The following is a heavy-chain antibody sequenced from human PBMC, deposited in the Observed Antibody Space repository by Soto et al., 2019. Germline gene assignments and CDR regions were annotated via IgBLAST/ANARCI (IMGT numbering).Heavy chain of an antibody. Sequence: EVQLLESGGDLVQPEGSLRLSCAASGFTFDSFAMTWVRQAPGKGLEWVSALSGVGDATNYADSVKGRFTISRDNSKNTLYLQINSLRPEDTAVYYCAKATNDWTYHFDYWGQGTPVTVSS. CDR2: LSGVGDAT. V-gene: IGHV3-23*01. D-gene: IGHD3-9*01. CDR1: GFTFDSFA. J-gene: IGHJ4*02. CDR3: AKATNDWTYHFDY.